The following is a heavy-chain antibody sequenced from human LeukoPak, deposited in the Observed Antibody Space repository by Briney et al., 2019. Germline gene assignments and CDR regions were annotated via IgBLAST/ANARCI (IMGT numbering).Heavy chain of an antibody. D-gene: IGHD2-2*01. CDR2: ISGHAGST. V-gene: IGHV3-23*01. CDR1: GFTLSSYS. Sequence: GGSLRLSCAASGFTLSSYSMSWVRQAPGRGLEWVSLISGHAGSTHYADSVKGRFTISRDITKNTLYLQMNSLRAEDTATYSCAKDVRYCSSTSCYSVFDYWGQGTLVTVSS. CDR3: AKDVRYCSSTSCYSVFDY. J-gene: IGHJ4*02.